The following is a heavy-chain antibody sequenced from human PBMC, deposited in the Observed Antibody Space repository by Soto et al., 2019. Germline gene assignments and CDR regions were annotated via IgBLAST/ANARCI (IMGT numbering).Heavy chain of an antibody. CDR1: GGSFSGYY. D-gene: IGHD2-2*01. J-gene: IGHJ4*02. V-gene: IGHV4-34*01. CDR2: INHSGST. Sequence: LALTCAVYGGSFSGYYWSWIRQPPGKGLEWIGEINHSGSTNYNPSLKSRVTISVDTSKNQFSLKLSSVTAADTAVYYCARGGNIVVVPAASPFDYWGQGTLVTVSS. CDR3: ARGGNIVVVPAASPFDY.